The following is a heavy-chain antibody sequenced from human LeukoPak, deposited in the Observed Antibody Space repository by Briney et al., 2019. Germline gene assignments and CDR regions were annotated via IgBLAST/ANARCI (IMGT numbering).Heavy chain of an antibody. CDR3: ARLHPTRDLVVPAAIFDY. CDR2: IYTSGST. V-gene: IGHV4-4*09. Sequence: SETLSLTCTVSGGSISSYYWSWIRQPPGKGLEWIGYIYTSGSTNYNPSLKSRVTISVDTSKNQFSLKLSSVTAADTAVYYCARLHPTRDLVVPAAIFDYWGQGTLVTVSS. J-gene: IGHJ4*02. CDR1: GGSISSYY. D-gene: IGHD2-2*01.